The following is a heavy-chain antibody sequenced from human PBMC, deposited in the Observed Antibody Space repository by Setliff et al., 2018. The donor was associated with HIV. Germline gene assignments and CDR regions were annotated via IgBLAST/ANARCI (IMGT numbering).Heavy chain of an antibody. D-gene: IGHD3-10*01. Sequence: VQVSCKASGYTFTGYFIHWVRQAPGQGLEWMGQINPNRGDTKSHHKFADRLIMSRDTSLTTVYMELTSLRSDDTAVYYCARVSSFNKIIREAFDIWGQGTLVTVSS. CDR1: GYTFTGYF. CDR2: INPNRGDT. V-gene: IGHV1-2*06. CDR3: ARVSSFNKIIREAFDI. J-gene: IGHJ3*02.